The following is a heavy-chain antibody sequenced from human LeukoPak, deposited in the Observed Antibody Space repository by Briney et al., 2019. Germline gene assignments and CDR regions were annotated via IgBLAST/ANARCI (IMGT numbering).Heavy chain of an antibody. Sequence: PSETLSLTCTVSGGSFSSYYWSWIRQPPAKGLVWIGYIYYSGSTNYNPSLKSRVPMSIDTSKTQFSLKVTSVTAADTAVYYCASVDYDSSGYFDYWGQGTPVTVSS. D-gene: IGHD3-22*01. J-gene: IGHJ4*02. V-gene: IGHV4-59*01. CDR1: GGSFSSYY. CDR3: ASVDYDSSGYFDY. CDR2: IYYSGST.